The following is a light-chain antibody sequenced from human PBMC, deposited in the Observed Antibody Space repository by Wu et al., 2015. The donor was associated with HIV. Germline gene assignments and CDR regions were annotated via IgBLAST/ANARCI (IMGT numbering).Light chain of an antibody. CDR1: QSVYFN. Sequence: EIVMTQSPATLSASPGETATLSCRASQSVYFNLAWYQQKFGQAPRLLIYAISIRATGVPGRFSGSGSGTDFTLTISSVQSEDSASLYCHRIIMPLTFGGG. J-gene: IGKJ4*02. V-gene: IGKV3-15*01. CDR3: HRIIMPLT. CDR2: AIS.